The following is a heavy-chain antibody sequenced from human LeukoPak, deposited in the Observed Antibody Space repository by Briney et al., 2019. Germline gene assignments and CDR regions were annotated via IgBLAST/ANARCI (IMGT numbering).Heavy chain of an antibody. Sequence: PGGSLRLSCAASGFTLSNSGMHWVRQAPGKGLEWVALLWYDGSSKFADSVQGRISISRDNSRNTVYLQMNSLRVDETALYYCARGHYGDNVWWLDPWGQGTLVTVSP. CDR3: ARGHYGDNVWWLDP. CDR2: LWYDGSSK. D-gene: IGHD4-17*01. V-gene: IGHV3-33*01. J-gene: IGHJ5*02. CDR1: GFTLSNSG.